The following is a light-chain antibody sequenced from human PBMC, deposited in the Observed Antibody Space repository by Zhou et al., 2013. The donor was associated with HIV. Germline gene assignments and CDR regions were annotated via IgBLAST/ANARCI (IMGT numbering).Light chain of an antibody. J-gene: IGKJ5*01. CDR2: KAS. V-gene: IGKV1-5*03. CDR1: QSFSSW. Sequence: DIQMTQSPSTLSASVGDRVTITCRASQSFSSWLAWYQQKPGKAPKLLIYKASSLESGVPSRFSGSGSGTEFTLTISSLQPDDFATYYCQQYNRYSPITFGQGTRLEIK. CDR3: QQYNRYSPIT.